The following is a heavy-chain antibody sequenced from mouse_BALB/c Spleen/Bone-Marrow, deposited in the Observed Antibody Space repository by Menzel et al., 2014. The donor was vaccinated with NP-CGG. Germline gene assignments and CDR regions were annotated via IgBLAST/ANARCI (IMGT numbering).Heavy chain of an antibody. Sequence: VKLMESGAELVRPGASVTLSCKASGYTFTDYEMHWVKQTPVHGLEWIGAIDPETGGTAYNQKFKGKATLTADKSSSTAYMELRSLTSEDSAVYYCTSYDWFAYWGQGTLVTVPA. CDR2: IDPETGGT. CDR3: TSYDWFAY. J-gene: IGHJ3*01. V-gene: IGHV1-15*01. D-gene: IGHD2-12*01. CDR1: GYTFTDYE.